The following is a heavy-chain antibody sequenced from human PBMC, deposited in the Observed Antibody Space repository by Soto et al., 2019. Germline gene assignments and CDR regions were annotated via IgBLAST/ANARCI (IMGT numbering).Heavy chain of an antibody. CDR1: GFTFSSYE. V-gene: IGHV3-48*03. J-gene: IGHJ4*02. CDR2: ISSSGSTI. D-gene: IGHD6-19*01. Sequence: PGGSLRLSCASSGFTFSSYEMNLVRQAPGKGLEWVSYISSSGSTIYYADSVKGRFTISRDNAKNSLYLQMNSLRAEDTVVYYCARGQYSGGGGYFDYWGQETLVTVSS. CDR3: ARGQYSGGGGYFDY.